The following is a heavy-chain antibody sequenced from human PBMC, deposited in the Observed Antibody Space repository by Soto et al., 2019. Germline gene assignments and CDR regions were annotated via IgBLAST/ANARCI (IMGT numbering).Heavy chain of an antibody. J-gene: IGHJ6*02. V-gene: IGHV3-23*01. CDR3: AKDGGGWATIMGNYYYYGMDV. D-gene: IGHD5-12*01. CDR2: ISGSGGST. Sequence: PGGSLRLSCAASGFTFSSYAMSWVRQAPGKGLEWVSAISGSGGSTYYADSVKGRFTISRDNSKNTLYLQMNSLRAEDTAVYYCAKDGGGWATIMGNYYYYGMDVWGQGTTVTVSS. CDR1: GFTFSSYA.